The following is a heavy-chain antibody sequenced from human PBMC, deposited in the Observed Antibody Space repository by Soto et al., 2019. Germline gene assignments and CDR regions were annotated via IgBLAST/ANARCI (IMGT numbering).Heavy chain of an antibody. Sequence: SETLSLTCTVSGGSISSSSYYWGWIRQPPGKGLEWIGSIYYSGSTYYNPSLKSRVTISVDTSKNQFSLKLSSVTAADTAVYYCARQTPGADWFDPWGQGTLVTVSS. V-gene: IGHV4-39*01. CDR3: ARQTPGADWFDP. CDR2: IYYSGST. CDR1: GGSISSSSYY. D-gene: IGHD1-26*01. J-gene: IGHJ5*02.